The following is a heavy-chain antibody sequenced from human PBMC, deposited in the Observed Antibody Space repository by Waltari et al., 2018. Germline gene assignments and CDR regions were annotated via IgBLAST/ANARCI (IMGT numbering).Heavy chain of an antibody. D-gene: IGHD3-10*01. Sequence: QVQLVQSGAEVKKPGASVKVSCKASGYTFTSYGISWVRQSPGQGLEWMGWIKPYTVNTKYIERRQGRVTLTTDTSTNTAYMELRSLRADDTAMYYCARDPFAPFYWGQGTLVTVSS. V-gene: IGHV1-18*01. J-gene: IGHJ4*02. CDR3: ARDPFAPFY. CDR2: IKPYTVNT. CDR1: GYTFTSYG.